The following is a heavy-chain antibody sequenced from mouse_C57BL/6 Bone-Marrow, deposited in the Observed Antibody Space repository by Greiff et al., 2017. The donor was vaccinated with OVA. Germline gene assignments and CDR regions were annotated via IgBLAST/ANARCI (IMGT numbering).Heavy chain of an antibody. J-gene: IGHJ3*01. CDR3: AKDYDGSLAY. CDR1: GFTFSDYG. Sequence: EVLLVESGGGLVKPGGSLKLSCAASGFTFSDYGMHWVRQAPEKGLEWVAYISSGSSTIYYADTVKGRFTISRDNAKNTLFLQMTSLRSEDTAMYYCAKDYDGSLAYWGQGTLVTVSA. V-gene: IGHV5-17*01. CDR2: ISSGSSTI. D-gene: IGHD1-1*01.